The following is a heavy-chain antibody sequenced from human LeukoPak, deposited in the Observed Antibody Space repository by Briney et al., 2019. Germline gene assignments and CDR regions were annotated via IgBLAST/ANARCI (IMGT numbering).Heavy chain of an antibody. Sequence: GASVKVSCKASGYTFTSYGISWVRQAPGQGLEWMGWISAYNGNTNYAQKLQGRVTMTTDTSTSTAYMELRSLRSDDTAVYYCASTRGSTMIDRGAFDIWGQGTMVTVSS. CDR3: ASTRGSTMIDRGAFDI. CDR2: ISAYNGNT. J-gene: IGHJ3*02. D-gene: IGHD3-22*01. CDR1: GYTFTSYG. V-gene: IGHV1-18*01.